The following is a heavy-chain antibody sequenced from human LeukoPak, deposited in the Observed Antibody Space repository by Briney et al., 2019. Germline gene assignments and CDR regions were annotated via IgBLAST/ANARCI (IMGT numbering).Heavy chain of an antibody. D-gene: IGHD6-13*01. CDR1: GFTASSYG. V-gene: IGHV3-23*01. CDR3: AKARIAAAGTGAFDV. Sequence: GGSLRLSCAASGFTASSYGMTWVRQAPGKGLEWVSAFSATDGSAQYAESVRGRFTISRDNSKNSLYLQMNSLRDEDTAVYFCAKARIAAAGTGAFDVWGQGTMVTVSS. CDR2: FSATDGSA. J-gene: IGHJ3*01.